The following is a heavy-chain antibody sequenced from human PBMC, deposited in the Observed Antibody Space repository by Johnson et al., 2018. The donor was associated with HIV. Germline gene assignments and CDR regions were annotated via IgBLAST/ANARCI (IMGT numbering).Heavy chain of an antibody. D-gene: IGHD1-26*01. CDR1: GFTFSSYD. CDR3: ARGGGTYAFDI. Sequence: MQLVESGGGLVQPGGSLRLSCAASGFTFSSYDMHWVRQATGKGLEWVSAIGTAGDTYYPGSVKGRFTISRDNSKNTLYLQMNSLRAEDTAVYYCARGGGTYAFDIWGQGTMVTVSS. J-gene: IGHJ3*02. CDR2: IGTAGDT. V-gene: IGHV3-13*01.